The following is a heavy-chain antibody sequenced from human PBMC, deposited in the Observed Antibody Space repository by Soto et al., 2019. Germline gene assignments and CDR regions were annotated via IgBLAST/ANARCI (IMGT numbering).Heavy chain of an antibody. V-gene: IGHV4-4*02. CDR2: IYHSGST. D-gene: IGHD6-13*01. CDR1: SGSISSSNW. Sequence: ASETLSLTCAVSSGSISSSNWWSWVRQPPGKGLEWIGEIYHSGSTNYNPSLKSRVTISVDKSKNQFSLKLSSVTAADTAVYYCARVRNRYSSSWYFDYWGQGTLVTVSS. CDR3: ARVRNRYSSSWYFDY. J-gene: IGHJ4*02.